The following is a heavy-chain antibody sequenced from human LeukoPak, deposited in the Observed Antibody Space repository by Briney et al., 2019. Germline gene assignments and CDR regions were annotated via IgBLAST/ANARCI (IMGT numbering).Heavy chain of an antibody. CDR3: ARAIRLRYFDWLSFGRNWFDP. Sequence: ASVKVSCKASGYTFTSYDINWVRQATGQGLEWMGWMNPNGGNTGYAQKFQGRVTMTRNTSISTAYMELSSLRSEDTAVYYCARAIRLRYFDWLSFGRNWFDPWGQGTLVTVSS. CDR1: GYTFTSYD. CDR2: MNPNGGNT. V-gene: IGHV1-8*01. J-gene: IGHJ5*02. D-gene: IGHD3-9*01.